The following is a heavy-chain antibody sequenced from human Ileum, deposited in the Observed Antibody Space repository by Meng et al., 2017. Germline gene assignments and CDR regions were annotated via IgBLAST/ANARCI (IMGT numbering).Heavy chain of an antibody. Sequence: QVQLRHWGAGLLRPSETLSLTCGVYGGSFSAYYWTWIRQPPGKGLEWIGEINHSATTYYSPSLMGRVSVSVDTSKNQFSLKLTSVTAADTAVYYCARSERSVYWYFDLWGRGTLVTASS. CDR1: GGSFSAYY. CDR3: ARSERSVYWYFDL. CDR2: INHSATT. D-gene: IGHD1-26*01. V-gene: IGHV4-34*01. J-gene: IGHJ2*01.